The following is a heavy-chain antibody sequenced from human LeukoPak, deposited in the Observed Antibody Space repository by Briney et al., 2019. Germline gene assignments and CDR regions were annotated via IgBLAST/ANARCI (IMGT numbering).Heavy chain of an antibody. CDR1: GFTVSSNY. J-gene: IGHJ4*02. CDR3: ARDRGSGCYDY. D-gene: IGHD6-19*01. Sequence: PGGSLRLSCAASGFTVSSNYMSWVRQAPGKGLEWVSVIYIDGNTYYADSEKGRFTISRDNSKNTLYLQMNSLRAEDTAVYYCARDRGSGCYDYWGQGTLVTVSA. CDR2: IYIDGNT. V-gene: IGHV3-66*01.